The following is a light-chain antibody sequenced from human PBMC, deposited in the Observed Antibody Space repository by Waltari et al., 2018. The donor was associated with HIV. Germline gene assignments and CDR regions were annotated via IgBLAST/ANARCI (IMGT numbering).Light chain of an antibody. V-gene: IGLV2-23*02. Sequence: QSALTQPASVSGSPGLSITISCSGTSSDVGRYNLVSWYKHHPGKAPKLMIYEVNKRPSGVSNRFSGSKSGNTASLTISGLQAEDEADYHCCSYAGSNWVFGGGTKLTVL. CDR1: SSDVGRYNL. J-gene: IGLJ3*02. CDR3: CSYAGSNWV. CDR2: EVN.